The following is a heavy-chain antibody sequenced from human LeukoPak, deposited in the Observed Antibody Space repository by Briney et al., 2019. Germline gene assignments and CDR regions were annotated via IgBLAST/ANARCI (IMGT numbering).Heavy chain of an antibody. Sequence: ASVKVSCKASGYTFTKYGISWVRQAPGQGLEWMGWISGYNNGINYAQTLQGGVPMTTDTSTSTAHMELRSLKSDDTAVYECARQSRGGTRAGGDAFDIWGQGTKVTVSS. J-gene: IGHJ3*02. V-gene: IGHV1-18*01. CDR3: ARQSRGGTRAGGDAFDI. CDR2: ISGYNNGI. D-gene: IGHD3-16*01. CDR1: GYTFTKYG.